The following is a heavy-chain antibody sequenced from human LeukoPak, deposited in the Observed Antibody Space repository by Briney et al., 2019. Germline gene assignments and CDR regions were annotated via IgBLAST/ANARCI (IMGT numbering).Heavy chain of an antibody. D-gene: IGHD6-19*01. V-gene: IGHV4-59*01. CDR1: GGSISSYY. J-gene: IGHJ4*02. CDR2: IYYSGST. CDR3: ARDHRIAVAGTGGFDY. Sequence: KPSETLSLTCIVSGGSISSYYWSWIRQPPGKGLEWIGYIYYSGSTNYNPSLKSRVTISVDTSKNQFSLKLSSVTAADTAVYYCARDHRIAVAGTGGFDYWGQGTLVTVYS.